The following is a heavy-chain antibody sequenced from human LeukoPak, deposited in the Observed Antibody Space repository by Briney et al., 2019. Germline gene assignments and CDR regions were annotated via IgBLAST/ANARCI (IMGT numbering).Heavy chain of an antibody. CDR3: ARVGDYSNYDSYFDY. Sequence: SETLSLTCTVSGGSISSSSYYWGWIRQPPGKGLEWIGSIYYSGSTYYIPSLKSRVTISVDTSKNQFSLKLSSVTAADTAVYYCARVGDYSNYDSYFDYWGQGTLVTVSS. J-gene: IGHJ4*02. CDR2: IYYSGST. D-gene: IGHD4-11*01. CDR1: GGSISSSSYY. V-gene: IGHV4-39*07.